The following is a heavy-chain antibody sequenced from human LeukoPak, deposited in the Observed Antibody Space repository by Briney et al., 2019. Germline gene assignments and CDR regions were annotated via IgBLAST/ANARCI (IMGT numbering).Heavy chain of an antibody. CDR1: GFSFSYFW. CDR3: TRELEYRGSPDDAFDI. D-gene: IGHD1-26*01. Sequence: GGSLRLSCAASGFSFSYFWMHWVRQAPGKGLVWVSRINRGGRSTTYADSVTGRFTISRDNTKNTLSLQMNSLRAEDTAVYYCTRELEYRGSPDDAFDIWGQGTMVTVSS. CDR2: INRGGRST. J-gene: IGHJ3*02. V-gene: IGHV3-74*01.